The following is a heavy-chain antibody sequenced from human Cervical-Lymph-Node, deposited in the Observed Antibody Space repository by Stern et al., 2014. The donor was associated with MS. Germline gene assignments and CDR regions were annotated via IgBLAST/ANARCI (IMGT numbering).Heavy chain of an antibody. CDR3: ARGVLGSENSFDI. J-gene: IGHJ3*02. V-gene: IGHV1-18*01. Sequence: VQLVQSGAEVKKPGASVKVSCKASGYTFTSYGISWVRQAPGQGLEWMGWISAYNGKTNYAQKVQGRVTMTKDTSMCTAFVELRSLRSDGSAVYYCARGVLGSENSFDIWGQGTMVTVSS. CDR1: GYTFTSYG. D-gene: IGHD2-15*01. CDR2: ISAYNGKT.